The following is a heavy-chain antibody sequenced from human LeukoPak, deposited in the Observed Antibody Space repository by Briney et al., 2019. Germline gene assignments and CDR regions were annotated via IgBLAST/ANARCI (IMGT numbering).Heavy chain of an antibody. CDR3: ARVVFGVGHAFDI. CDR1: RYRFEGNY. D-gene: IGHD3-16*01. J-gene: IGHJ3*02. CDR2: INPISGGT. V-gene: IGHV1-2*02. Sequence: ASVKVSCKASRYRFEGNYIHWVRQAPGQGLEWMGWINPISGGTKFAQKFQGRVTMTRDTSTSTVYMELSSLRSEDTAVYYCARVVFGVGHAFDIWGQGTMVTVSS.